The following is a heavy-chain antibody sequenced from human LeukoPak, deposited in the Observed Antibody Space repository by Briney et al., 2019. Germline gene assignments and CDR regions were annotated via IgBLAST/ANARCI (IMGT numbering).Heavy chain of an antibody. J-gene: IGHJ4*02. D-gene: IGHD4-17*01. CDR1: GFTFSSYA. V-gene: IGHV3-23*01. Sequence: GGSLRLTCAASGFTFSSYAMSWVRHAPGKGLEWVSAISGSGGSTYYADSVKGRFTISRDNSKNTLYLQMNSLRAEDTAVYYCAKVVYGDYDGFDYWGQGTLVTVSS. CDR3: AKVVYGDYDGFDY. CDR2: ISGSGGST.